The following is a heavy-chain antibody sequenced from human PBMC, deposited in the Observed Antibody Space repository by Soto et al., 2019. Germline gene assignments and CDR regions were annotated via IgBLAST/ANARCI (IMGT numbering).Heavy chain of an antibody. V-gene: IGHV1-69*08. CDR1: GGTFSSYT. CDR3: ARDRGDGGENY. J-gene: IGHJ4*02. CDR2: IIPILGIA. Sequence: QVQLLQSGAEVKKPGSSVKVSCKASGGTFSSYTISWVRQAPGQGLEWMGRIIPILGIANYAQKFQGRVTITADKSTSTAYMELSSLRSVDTAVYYCARDRGDGGENYWGLGTLVTVSS. D-gene: IGHD2-21*02.